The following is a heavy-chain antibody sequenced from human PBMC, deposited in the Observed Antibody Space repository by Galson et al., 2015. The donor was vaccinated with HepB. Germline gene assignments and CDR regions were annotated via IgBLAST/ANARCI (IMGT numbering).Heavy chain of an antibody. D-gene: IGHD3-3*01. CDR3: TTDGPYDFWSGYTIYYYYGMDV. J-gene: IGHJ6*02. Sequence: SLRLSCAASGFTFSNAWMSWVRQAPGKGLEWVGRIKSKTDGGTTDYAAPVKGRFTISRDDSKNTLYLQMNSLKTEDTAVYYCTTDGPYDFWSGYTIYYYYGMDVWGQGTTVTVSS. V-gene: IGHV3-15*01. CDR2: IKSKTDGGTT. CDR1: GFTFSNAW.